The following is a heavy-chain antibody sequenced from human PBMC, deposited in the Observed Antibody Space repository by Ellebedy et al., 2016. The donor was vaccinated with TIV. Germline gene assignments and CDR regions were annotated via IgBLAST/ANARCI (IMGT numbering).Heavy chain of an antibody. CDR2: ITWNSAGK. V-gene: IGHV3-9*01. Sequence: SLKISXAASGFTFDDYAMHWVRQVPGKGLEWVSGITWNSAGKVYADSVKGRFTISGDNAKNSLYLEMNSLRAEDTALYYCAKDVGRLQYHYYAMDVWGQGTTVTVSS. D-gene: IGHD4-11*01. CDR1: GFTFDDYA. CDR3: AKDVGRLQYHYYAMDV. J-gene: IGHJ6*02.